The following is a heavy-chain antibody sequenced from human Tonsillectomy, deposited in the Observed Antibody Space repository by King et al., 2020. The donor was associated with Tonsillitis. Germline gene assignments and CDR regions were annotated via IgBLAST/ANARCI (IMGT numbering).Heavy chain of an antibody. V-gene: IGHV4-59*01. J-gene: IGHJ2*01. CDR1: GGSISSYY. CDR2: IYYSGST. Sequence: QLQESGPGLVKPSETLSLTCTVSGGSISSYYWSWIRQPPGKGLEWIGYIYYSGSTNYNPSLKSRVTISVDTSKNQFSLKLSSVTAADTAVYYCARDHYDPRLRYFDLWGRGTLVTVSS. CDR3: ARDHYDPRLRYFDL. D-gene: IGHD3-22*01.